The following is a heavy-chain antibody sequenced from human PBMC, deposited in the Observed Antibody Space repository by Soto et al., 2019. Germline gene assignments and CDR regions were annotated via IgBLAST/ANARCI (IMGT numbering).Heavy chain of an antibody. CDR1: GGSISSGGYY. D-gene: IGHD3-10*01. Sequence: PSETLSLTCTVSGGSISSGGYYWSWIRQHPGKGLEWIGYIYYSGSTYYNPSLKSRVTISVDTSKNQFSLKLSSVTAADTAVYYCARGISHYDGSGTLVVYFDYWGQGTLVTVSS. V-gene: IGHV4-31*03. CDR2: IYYSGST. J-gene: IGHJ4*02. CDR3: ARGISHYDGSGTLVVYFDY.